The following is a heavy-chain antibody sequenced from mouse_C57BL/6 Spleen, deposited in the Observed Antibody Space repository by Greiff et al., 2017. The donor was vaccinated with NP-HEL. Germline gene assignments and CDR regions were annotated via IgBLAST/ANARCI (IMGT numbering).Heavy chain of an antibody. V-gene: IGHV3-6*01. CDR1: GYSITSGYY. Sequence: EVQPQESGPGLVKPSQSLSLTCSVTGYSITSGYYWNWIRQFPGNKLEWMGYISYDGSNNYNPSLKNRISITRDTSKNQFFLKLNSVTTEDTATYYCASDYGSSYGRFAYWGQGTLVTVSA. CDR2: ISYDGSN. CDR3: ASDYGSSYGRFAY. J-gene: IGHJ3*01. D-gene: IGHD1-1*01.